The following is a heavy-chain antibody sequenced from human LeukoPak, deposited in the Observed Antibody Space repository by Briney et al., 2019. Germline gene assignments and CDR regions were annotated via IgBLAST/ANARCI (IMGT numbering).Heavy chain of an antibody. D-gene: IGHD6-13*01. J-gene: IGHJ6*02. Sequence: SETLSLTCTFSGGSINSYYWSWIRQPPGKGLDWIGYGYYNGNINYNPSFKSEVTISVVTSKNQFSLKLSSVTAADTAVYYCARDGGSSWSHQYGLDVWGQGTTVTVSS. CDR2: GYYNGNI. CDR1: GGSINSYY. CDR3: ARDGGSSWSHQYGLDV. V-gene: IGHV4-59*01.